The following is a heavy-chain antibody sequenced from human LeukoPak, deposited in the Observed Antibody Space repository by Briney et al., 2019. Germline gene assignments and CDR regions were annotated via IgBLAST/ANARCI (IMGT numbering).Heavy chain of an antibody. CDR1: GGSISSYY. D-gene: IGHD3-10*01. CDR2: IYYSGST. Sequence: SETLSLICTVSGGSISSYYWSWIRQPPGKGLEWIGYIYYSGSTNYKSSLKSRVTISVDTSKNQFSLKLSSVAAADTAVYYCARNAYGSGGSYWGQRTLVTVSS. J-gene: IGHJ4*02. V-gene: IGHV4-59*08. CDR3: ARNAYGSGGSY.